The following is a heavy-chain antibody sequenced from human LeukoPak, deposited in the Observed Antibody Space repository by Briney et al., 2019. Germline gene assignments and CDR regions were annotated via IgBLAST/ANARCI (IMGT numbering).Heavy chain of an antibody. CDR3: ATSYGLPYYYMDV. D-gene: IGHD5-18*01. CDR2: IYYSGST. V-gene: IGHV4-59*01. Sequence: SETLSLTCTVSGGSISSYYWSWIRQPPGKGLEWIGYIYYSGSTNYNPSLKSRVTISVDTSKNQFSLKLSSVTAADTAVYYCATSYGLPYYYMDVWGKGTTVTVSS. J-gene: IGHJ6*03. CDR1: GGSISSYY.